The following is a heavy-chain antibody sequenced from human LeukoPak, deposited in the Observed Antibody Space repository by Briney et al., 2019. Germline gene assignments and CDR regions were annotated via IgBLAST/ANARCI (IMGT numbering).Heavy chain of an antibody. J-gene: IGHJ4*02. Sequence: PGGSLTLSCAASGFTFDTSGMSWVRQAPGKGLEWFSAISGNRANIYYADSVKGRFTISRDNSKSTLYLQMNSPRAEDTAVYYCAKDGIGCGGDCYSDYWGQGTLVTVSS. D-gene: IGHD2-21*02. CDR1: GFTFDTSG. CDR2: ISGNRANI. V-gene: IGHV3-23*01. CDR3: AKDGIGCGGDCYSDY.